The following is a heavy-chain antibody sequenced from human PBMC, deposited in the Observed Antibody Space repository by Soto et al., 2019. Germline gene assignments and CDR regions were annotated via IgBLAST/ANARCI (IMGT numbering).Heavy chain of an antibody. V-gene: IGHV1-18*01. CDR1: GYTFTSYG. J-gene: IGHJ3*02. Sequence: QVQLVQSGAEVKKPRASVKVSCKASGYTFTSYGISWVRQAPGQGLEWMGWISAYNGNTNYAQKLQGRVTMTTDTSTSTAYMELRSLRSDDTAVYYCARDHPSGYCSGGSCYSGTDAFDIWGQGTMVTVSS. CDR3: ARDHPSGYCSGGSCYSGTDAFDI. CDR2: ISAYNGNT. D-gene: IGHD2-15*01.